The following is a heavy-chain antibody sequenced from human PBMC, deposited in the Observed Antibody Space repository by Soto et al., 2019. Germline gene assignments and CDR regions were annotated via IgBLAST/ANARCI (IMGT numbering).Heavy chain of an antibody. Sequence: QVQLVQSGAEVKKPGSSVKVSCKASGSTFSSFGFNWVRQAPGQGLEWMGGIIPLYGTANHAQRFQGRVTISADESTSTVYMELISLRSEDTAIYYCARDRSMDGYNSRSFDYWGQGTLVTVSS. D-gene: IGHD5-12*01. J-gene: IGHJ4*02. CDR3: ARDRSMDGYNSRSFDY. CDR1: GSTFSSFG. CDR2: IIPLYGTA. V-gene: IGHV1-69*01.